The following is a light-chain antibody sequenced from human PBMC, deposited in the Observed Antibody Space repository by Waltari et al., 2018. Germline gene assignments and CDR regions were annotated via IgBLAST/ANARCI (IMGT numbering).Light chain of an antibody. CDR1: SSDVGGYNY. V-gene: IGLV2-14*01. J-gene: IGLJ2*01. CDR3: SSYTSSSTLVV. Sequence: QSALTQPASVSGSPGQLIPISCTGTSSDVGGYNYVSWYQQHPGKPPKLMIYEVSNRPSGVSNRFSGSKSGNTASLTISGLQAEDEADYYCSSYTSSSTLVVFGGGTKLTVL. CDR2: EVS.